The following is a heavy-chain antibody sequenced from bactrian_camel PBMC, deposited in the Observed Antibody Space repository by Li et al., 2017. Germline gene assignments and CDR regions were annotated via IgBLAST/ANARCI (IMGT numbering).Heavy chain of an antibody. Sequence: HVQLVESGAVSVQAGGSLRLSCSASAPTSSTRSMGWFRQDPGQQRVGIAVFYTKNRSTFYADSVKDRFTISRDNAKNTVYLQMNSLKIEDTAMYYCAADFTLARVLDGCLVLTKGGFAVWGQGTQVTVS. CDR1: APTSSTRS. J-gene: IGHJ4*01. D-gene: IGHD3*01. V-gene: IGHV3S54*01. CDR3: AADFTLARVLDGCLVLTKGGFAV. CDR2: FYTKNRST.